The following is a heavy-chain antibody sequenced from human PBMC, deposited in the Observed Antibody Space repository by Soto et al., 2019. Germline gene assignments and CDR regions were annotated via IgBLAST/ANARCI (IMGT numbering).Heavy chain of an antibody. CDR3: ATDPFDFWSGCSFLTEY. CDR2: FDPEDGET. Sequence: ASVKVSCKVSGYTLTELSMHWVRQAPGKGLEWMGGFDPEDGETIYAQKFQGRVTMTEDTSTDTAYMELSSLRSEDTAVYYCATDPFDFWSGCSFLTEYWGQGTLVTVSS. D-gene: IGHD3-3*01. CDR1: GYTLTELS. J-gene: IGHJ4*02. V-gene: IGHV1-24*01.